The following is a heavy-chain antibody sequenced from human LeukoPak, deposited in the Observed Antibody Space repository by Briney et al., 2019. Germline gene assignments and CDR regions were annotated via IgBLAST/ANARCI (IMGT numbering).Heavy chain of an antibody. CDR3: ARYSYYYDGSGYQYYFDY. CDR1: GGSISSHY. Sequence: PSETLSLTCTVFGGSISSHYWSWIRQPPGKGLEWIGYIHYSGSTNYNPSLKSRVTISVDTSKNQFSLKLSSVTAADTAVYYCARYSYYYDGSGYQYYFDYWGQGTLVTVSS. CDR2: IHYSGST. V-gene: IGHV4-59*08. J-gene: IGHJ4*02. D-gene: IGHD3-22*01.